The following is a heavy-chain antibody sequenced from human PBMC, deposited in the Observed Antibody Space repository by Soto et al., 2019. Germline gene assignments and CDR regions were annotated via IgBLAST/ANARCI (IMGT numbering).Heavy chain of an antibody. V-gene: IGHV4-30-2*01. Sequence: SETLSLTCAVSGGSISSGGYSWSWIRQPPGKGLEWIGYIYHSGSTYYNPSLKSRVTISVDRSKNQFSLKLSSVTAADTAVYYCARTYYYGSGSSLFDYWGQGTLVTVSS. J-gene: IGHJ4*02. D-gene: IGHD3-10*01. CDR3: ARTYYYGSGSSLFDY. CDR2: IYHSGST. CDR1: GGSISSGGYS.